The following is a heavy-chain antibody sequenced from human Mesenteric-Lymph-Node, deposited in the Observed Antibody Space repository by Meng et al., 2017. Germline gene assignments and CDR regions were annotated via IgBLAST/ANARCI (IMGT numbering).Heavy chain of an antibody. D-gene: IGHD5-12*01. Sequence: QPRLRATVQELVNPTETLTLTSTSPEASIRHSHPYWVSLPLTPATGLVWLGCIYYSGSTYYNPSLRSRVPMTLDRSKNQFSLKLSTMTATDTAVYYCARHDGGYGDYFDHWGQGTLVTVSS. J-gene: IGHJ4*02. CDR3: ARHDGGYGDYFDH. V-gene: IGHV4-39*01. CDR2: IYYSGST. CDR1: EASIRHSHPY.